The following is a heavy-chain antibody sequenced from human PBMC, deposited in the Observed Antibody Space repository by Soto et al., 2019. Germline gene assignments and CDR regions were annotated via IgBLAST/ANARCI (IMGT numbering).Heavy chain of an antibody. Sequence: SETLSLTCAVYGGSFSGYYWSWIRQPPGKGLEWIGEINHSGSTNYNPSLKSRVTISVDTSKNQFSLKLSSVTAADTAVYYCARHGEHSSSWYFDFWGQGTLVTVSS. CDR3: ARHGEHSSSWYFDF. J-gene: IGHJ4*02. CDR1: GGSFSGYY. D-gene: IGHD6-13*01. CDR2: INHSGST. V-gene: IGHV4-34*01.